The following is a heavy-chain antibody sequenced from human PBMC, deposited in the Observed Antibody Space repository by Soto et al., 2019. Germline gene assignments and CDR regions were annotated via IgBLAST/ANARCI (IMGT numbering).Heavy chain of an antibody. V-gene: IGHV4-61*01. CDR1: GGSVSSGSYY. Sequence: QVQLQESGPGLVKPSETLSLTCTVSGGSVSSGSYYWSWIRQPPGKGLEWIGYIYYSGSTNYNPSLKSRVTISVDTSKNQFSLKLSSVTAADTAVYYCARDGEILYSSGCYGWFDPWGQGTLVTVSS. J-gene: IGHJ5*02. CDR2: IYYSGST. D-gene: IGHD6-19*01. CDR3: ARDGEILYSSGCYGWFDP.